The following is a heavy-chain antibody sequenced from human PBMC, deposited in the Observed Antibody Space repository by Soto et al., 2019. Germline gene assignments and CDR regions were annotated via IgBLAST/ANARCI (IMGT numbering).Heavy chain of an antibody. D-gene: IGHD2-15*01. Sequence: SETLSLTCAVYGGSFSGYYWSWIRQPPGKGLEWIGEINHSGSTNYNPSLKSRVTISVDTSKNQFSLKLSSVAAADTAVYYCARGLRRASGGYCRGGSCQSKYYFDYWGQGTRVNVSS. CDR3: ARGLRRASGGYCRGGSCQSKYYFDY. CDR2: INHSGST. V-gene: IGHV4-34*01. CDR1: GGSFSGYY. J-gene: IGHJ4*02.